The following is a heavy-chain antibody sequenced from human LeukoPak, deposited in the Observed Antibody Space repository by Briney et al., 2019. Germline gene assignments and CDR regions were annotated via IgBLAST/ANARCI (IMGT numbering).Heavy chain of an antibody. V-gene: IGHV1-69*04. CDR2: IIPILGIA. CDR3: ARDPFAGYYDY. J-gene: IGHJ4*02. Sequence: ASVKVSCKASGGTFSSYAISWVRQASGQELERMGRIIPILGIANYAQKFQGRVTITADKSTSTAYMELSSLRSEDTAVYYCARDPFAGYYDYWGQGTLVTVSS. D-gene: IGHD3-22*01. CDR1: GGTFSSYA.